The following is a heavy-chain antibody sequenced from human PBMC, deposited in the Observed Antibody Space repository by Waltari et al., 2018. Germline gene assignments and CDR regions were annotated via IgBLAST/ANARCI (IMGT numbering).Heavy chain of an antibody. CDR2: ISFDGNNI. J-gene: IGHJ4*02. CDR3: ARDGHSYFYGSWSDY. V-gene: IGHV3-30*01. CDR1: GLSVSSSA. Sequence: QVQLVESGGGVVQPGKSLTLSCEVSGLSVSSSAMHWVRQAPGKGLEWVAVISFDGNNIYFADSVKGRFTINRDNSKNTLSLQMNSLTPEDTAIYYCARDGHSYFYGSWSDYWGQGTLVTVSS. D-gene: IGHD3-10*01.